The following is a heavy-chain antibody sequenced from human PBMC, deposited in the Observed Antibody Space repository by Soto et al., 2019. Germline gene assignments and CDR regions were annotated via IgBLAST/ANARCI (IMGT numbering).Heavy chain of an antibody. Sequence: SETLALTSHVSGGSISSYYWSWIRQPPGKGLEWIGYIYYSGSTNYNPSLKSRVTISVDTSKNQFSLKLSSVTAADTAVYYCARSRTIQLWLDYWGQGTLVPVSS. CDR1: GGSISSYY. V-gene: IGHV4-59*01. CDR2: IYYSGST. D-gene: IGHD5-18*01. CDR3: ARSRTIQLWLDY. J-gene: IGHJ4*02.